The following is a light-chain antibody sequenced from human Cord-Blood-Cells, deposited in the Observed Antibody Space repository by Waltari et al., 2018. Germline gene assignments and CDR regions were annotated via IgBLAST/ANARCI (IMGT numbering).Light chain of an antibody. CDR2: GAS. V-gene: IGKV3-20*01. J-gene: IGKJ2*01. Sequence: EIVLTQSPGNLYLSPGERATLSCRASQSVSSSYLAWYQQKPGQAPRLLIYGASSRATGIPDRFSGSGSGTDFTLTISRLEPEDFAVYYCQQYGSSPYTFGQGTKLEIK. CDR3: QQYGSSPYT. CDR1: QSVSSSY.